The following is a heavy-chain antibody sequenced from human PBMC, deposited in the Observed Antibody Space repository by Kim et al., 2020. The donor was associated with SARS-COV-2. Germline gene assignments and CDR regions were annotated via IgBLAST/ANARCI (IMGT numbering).Heavy chain of an antibody. CDR3: ARDIGLYYYGMDV. CDR2: IWYDGSNK. D-gene: IGHD3-16*02. V-gene: IGHV3-33*01. J-gene: IGHJ6*02. Sequence: GGSLRLSCAASGFTFSSYGMHWVRQAPGKGLEWVAVIWYDGSNKYYVDSVKGRFTISRDNSKNTLYLQMNSLRAEDTAVYYCARDIGLYYYGMDVWGQGTTVTVSS. CDR1: GFTFSSYG.